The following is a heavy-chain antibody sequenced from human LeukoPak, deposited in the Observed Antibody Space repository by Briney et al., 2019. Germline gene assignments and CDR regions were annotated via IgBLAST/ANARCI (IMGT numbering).Heavy chain of an antibody. Sequence: GGSLRLSCAASGFSLSGYWMTWVRQAPGKGLEWVANINRDGSQKNHVDSVQGRFTISRDNAKNSLYLQMNSLRTEDTALYYCAKDIGYGGAIVAAGPYYYYYGMDVWGQGTTVTVS. CDR3: AKDIGYGGAIVAAGPYYYYYGMDV. D-gene: IGHD6-13*01. J-gene: IGHJ6*02. V-gene: IGHV3-7*03. CDR1: GFSLSGYW. CDR2: INRDGSQK.